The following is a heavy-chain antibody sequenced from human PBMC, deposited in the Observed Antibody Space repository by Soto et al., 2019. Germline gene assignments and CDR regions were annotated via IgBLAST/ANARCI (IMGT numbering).Heavy chain of an antibody. Sequence: EVQLAESGGDLVQPGGSLRLSCAASGFTLSAYWMTWVRQAPGKGLEWVANINRDGSKKSYLDSVRGRFTISRDNVGNSLYLQMDSLRAADTALYYCARDVSPGSSSLYLDAFDIWGQGTMVTVSS. CDR2: INRDGSKK. CDR1: GFTLSAYW. J-gene: IGHJ3*02. CDR3: ARDVSPGSSSLYLDAFDI. V-gene: IGHV3-7*05. D-gene: IGHD6-13*01.